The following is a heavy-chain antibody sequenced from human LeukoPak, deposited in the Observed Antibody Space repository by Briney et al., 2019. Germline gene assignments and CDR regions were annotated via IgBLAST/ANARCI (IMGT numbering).Heavy chain of an antibody. J-gene: IGHJ4*02. D-gene: IGHD6-19*01. CDR1: GFTVSSNY. V-gene: IGHV3-53*04. CDR2: IYSGSSST. Sequence: VGSLRLSCAASGFTVSSNYMSWVRQAPGKGLEWVSVIYSGSSSTYYTDSVKGRFTISRHNSKNTLYLQMNSLRAEDTAVYYCARVGSGWYDFDYWGQGTLVTVSS. CDR3: ARVGSGWYDFDY.